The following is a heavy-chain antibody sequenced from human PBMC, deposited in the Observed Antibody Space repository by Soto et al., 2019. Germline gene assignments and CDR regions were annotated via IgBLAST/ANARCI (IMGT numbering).Heavy chain of an antibody. Sequence: QMHLVQSGAELRKPGSSVKVSCKASGGSFSTSAITWVRQAPGQGLEWMGGIIPMFETTSYAPRFQGRVTITADKSTNSEYMEVSSLRPEDTAVYYCARGRYGSGSYFSNWFDTWGQGTLVTVSS. J-gene: IGHJ5*02. CDR3: ARGRYGSGSYFSNWFDT. CDR2: IIPMFETT. V-gene: IGHV1-69*06. D-gene: IGHD3-10*01. CDR1: GGSFSTSA.